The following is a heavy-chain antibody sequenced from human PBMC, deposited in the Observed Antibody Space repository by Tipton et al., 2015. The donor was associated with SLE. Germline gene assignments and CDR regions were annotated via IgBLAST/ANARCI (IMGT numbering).Heavy chain of an antibody. CDR2: IYYSGST. J-gene: IGHJ6*02. CDR3: ARDGKYFDSNSYRDYYSGMVV. D-gene: IGHD3-22*01. V-gene: IGHV4-61*01. Sequence: LRLSCTVSGDSVNRGNYYWSWIRQPPGKGLEWIGYIYYSGSTNYNPSLKTRVTISVDTSKNQFSLKLSSVTAADTAVYYCARDGKYFDSNSYRDYYSGMVVWGQGTTVTVSS. CDR1: GDSVNRGNYY.